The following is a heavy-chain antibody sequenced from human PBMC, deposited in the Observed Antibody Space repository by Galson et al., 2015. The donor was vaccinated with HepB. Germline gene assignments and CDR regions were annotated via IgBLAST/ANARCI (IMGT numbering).Heavy chain of an antibody. J-gene: IGHJ5*02. CDR1: GFTFSSYA. Sequence: SLRLSCAASGFTFSSYAMHWVRQAPGKGLEWVAVISYDGSNKYYADSVKGRFTISRDNSKNTLYLQMNSLRAEDTAVYYCAREKGDGYNLNWFDPWGQGTLVTVSS. CDR2: ISYDGSNK. V-gene: IGHV3-30-3*01. D-gene: IGHD5-24*01. CDR3: AREKGDGYNLNWFDP.